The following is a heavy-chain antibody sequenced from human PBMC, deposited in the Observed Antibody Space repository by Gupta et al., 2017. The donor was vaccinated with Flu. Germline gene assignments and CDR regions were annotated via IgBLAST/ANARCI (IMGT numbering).Heavy chain of an antibody. D-gene: IGHD3-3*01. V-gene: IGHV3-7*01. Sequence: EVQLVESGGGLVQPGGSLRLSCAASGFHFSSYWMSWVRQAPGKGLEWVANIKQDGSEKYYVDSVKGRFTISRDNAKNSLYLQMNSLRAEDTAVYYCAARPRDFWKRFDPWGQGTLVTVSS. CDR3: AARPRDFWKRFDP. CDR1: GFHFSSYW. J-gene: IGHJ5*02. CDR2: IKQDGSEK.